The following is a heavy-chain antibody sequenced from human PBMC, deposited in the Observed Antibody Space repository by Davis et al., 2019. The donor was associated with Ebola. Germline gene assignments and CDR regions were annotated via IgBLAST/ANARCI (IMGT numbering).Heavy chain of an antibody. V-gene: IGHV4-30-2*01. D-gene: IGHD3-3*01. CDR2: ILHSGST. J-gene: IGHJ4*02. CDR1: GGSISSGGYS. CDR3: ARGGFYDFWSGHSPSRGYFDY. Sequence: LRLSCAVSGGSISSGGYSWSRIRQPPGKGLEYIGYILHSGSTYYNPSLKSRVTISVDRSNNQFSLRLSSVTAADTAVYFCARGGFYDFWSGHSPSRGYFDYWGQGTLVTVSS.